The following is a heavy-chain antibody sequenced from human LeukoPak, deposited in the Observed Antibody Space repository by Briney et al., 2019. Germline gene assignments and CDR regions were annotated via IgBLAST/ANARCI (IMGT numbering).Heavy chain of an antibody. Sequence: SETLSLTCTVSGVSISSYYWSWIRQPPGKGLEWIGYIYYSGSTKYNPSLKSRVTISVDTSKNHFSLKLSSVTAADTAVYYCARDFSIAFDIWGQGTMVTVSS. CDR2: IYYSGST. V-gene: IGHV4-59*01. CDR1: GVSISSYY. CDR3: ARDFSIAFDI. J-gene: IGHJ3*02. D-gene: IGHD3-3*02.